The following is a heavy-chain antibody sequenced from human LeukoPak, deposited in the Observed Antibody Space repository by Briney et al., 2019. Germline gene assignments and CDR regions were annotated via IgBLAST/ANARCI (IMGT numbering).Heavy chain of an antibody. CDR1: GFTFSSYP. D-gene: IGHD3-3*01. V-gene: IGHV3-30-3*01. CDR2: ISSDGSNK. J-gene: IGHJ4*02. CDR3: ARVPRENYDFWSGYYAPDY. Sequence: GGSLRLSCAASGFTFSSYPIHWVRQAPGTGLEWVAVISSDGSNKYYADSVKGRFTVSRDNSENTLYLQMDSLRTVDTAVYYCARVPRENYDFWSGYYAPDYWGQGTLVTVSS.